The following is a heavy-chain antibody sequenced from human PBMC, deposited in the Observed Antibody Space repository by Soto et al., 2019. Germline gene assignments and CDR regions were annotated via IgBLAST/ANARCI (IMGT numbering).Heavy chain of an antibody. CDR2: IWYDGSNK. CDR1: GFAFSSYG. V-gene: IGHV3-33*01. D-gene: IGHD4-17*01. J-gene: IGHJ6*02. CDR3: AREQTTVTTDYYYYYGMDV. Sequence: GSLRLSCAASGFAFSSYGMHWVRQAPGKGLEWVAVIWYDGSNKYYADSVKGRFTISRDNSKNTLYLQMNSLRAEDTAVYYCAREQTTVTTDYYYYYGMDVWGQGTTVTVSS.